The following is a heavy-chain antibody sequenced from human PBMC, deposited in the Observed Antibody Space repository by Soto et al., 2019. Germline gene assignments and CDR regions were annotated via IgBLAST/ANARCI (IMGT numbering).Heavy chain of an antibody. CDR2: ISYSGTT. D-gene: IGHD3-16*02. Sequence: PSETLSLTCTVSGGSINSGDYYWSWIRQPPGKGLEWIGYISYSGTTYYKPSLRSRITISLDTSKNQFSLRLASVTAADTAVYYCARTNYDYVWGSYRFDYWGQGTLVNVSS. CDR1: GGSINSGDYY. V-gene: IGHV4-30-4*01. J-gene: IGHJ4*02. CDR3: ARTNYDYVWGSYRFDY.